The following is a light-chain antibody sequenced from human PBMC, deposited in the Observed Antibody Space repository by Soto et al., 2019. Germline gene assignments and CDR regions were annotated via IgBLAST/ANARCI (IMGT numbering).Light chain of an antibody. CDR3: QRTYSLPPDIT. J-gene: IGKJ5*01. Sequence: EIVMTQSPGTLSVSPGERATLSCRASQSVSNSYLAWYQQKPGQAPRLLXYGASNRATGIQDRFSGSGSGTDFNLTISSLQPEDFATYYWQRTYSLPPDITFGQGTDWRL. V-gene: IGKV3-20*01. CDR1: QSVSNSY. CDR2: GAS.